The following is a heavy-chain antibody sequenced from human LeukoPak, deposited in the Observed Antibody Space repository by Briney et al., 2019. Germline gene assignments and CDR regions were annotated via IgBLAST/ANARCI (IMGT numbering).Heavy chain of an antibody. CDR2: ISSSGSTI. J-gene: IGHJ6*03. Sequence: MTGGSLRLSCAASGFTFSDYYMSWIRQAPGKGLEWVSYISSSGSTIYYADSVKGRFTISRDNAKNSLYLQMNSLRAEDTAVYYCARQGAARHGRNLYYYYYMDVWGKGTTVTVSS. D-gene: IGHD6-6*01. CDR3: ARQGAARHGRNLYYYYYMDV. V-gene: IGHV3-11*01. CDR1: GFTFSDYY.